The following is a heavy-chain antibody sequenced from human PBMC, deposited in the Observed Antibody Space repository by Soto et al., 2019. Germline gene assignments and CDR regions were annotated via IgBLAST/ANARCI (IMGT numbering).Heavy chain of an antibody. CDR3: ARDRTPLLWFGELLYY. J-gene: IGHJ4*02. D-gene: IGHD3-10*01. V-gene: IGHV3-7*01. Sequence: PGGSLRLSCAASGFTFSSYWMSWVRQAPGKGLEWVANIKQDGSEKYYVDSVKGRFTISSDNAKNSLYLQMYSLRAEDTAVYYCARDRTPLLWFGELLYYWGQGTLVTVSS. CDR2: IKQDGSEK. CDR1: GFTFSSYW.